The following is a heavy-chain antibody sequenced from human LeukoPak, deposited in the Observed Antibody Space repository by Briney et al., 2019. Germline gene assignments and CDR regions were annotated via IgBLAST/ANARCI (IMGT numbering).Heavy chain of an antibody. D-gene: IGHD2-15*01. V-gene: IGHV3-30*18. Sequence: PGGSLRLSCAASGFTFSSYGMHWVRQAPGKGLEWVAVISYDGSNNYYADSVKGRFTISRDNYKNTLYLQMNSLRAEDTAVYYCAKGLLRPLGGYCSGGSCYSPDLDYWGQGTLVTVSS. CDR1: GFTFSSYG. J-gene: IGHJ4*02. CDR3: AKGLLRPLGGYCSGGSCYSPDLDY. CDR2: ISYDGSNN.